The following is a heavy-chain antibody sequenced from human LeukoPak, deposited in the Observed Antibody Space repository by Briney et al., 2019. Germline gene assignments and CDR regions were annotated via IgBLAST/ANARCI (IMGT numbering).Heavy chain of an antibody. CDR3: AKVPLWGYSSAYYFDY. Sequence: GGSLRLSCAASGFTFSSYGMHWVRQAPGKGLERVAVISYDGSNKYYADSVKGRFTISRDNSKNTLYLQMNSLRAEDTAVYYCAKVPLWGYSSAYYFDYWGQGTLVTVSS. CDR2: ISYDGSNK. D-gene: IGHD3-16*01. V-gene: IGHV3-30*18. J-gene: IGHJ4*02. CDR1: GFTFSSYG.